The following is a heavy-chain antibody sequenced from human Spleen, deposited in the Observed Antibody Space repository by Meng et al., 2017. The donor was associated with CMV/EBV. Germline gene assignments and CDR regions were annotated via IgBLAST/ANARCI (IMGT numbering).Heavy chain of an antibody. J-gene: IGHJ5*02. CDR3: AKGGNWLEP. CDR2: IRYDGCKK. Sequence: GGSLRLSCAASGFTFSSYDMYWVRQAPGKGLEWVAFIRYDGCKKYCTDSVKGRFTISKDNSKNSLYLQMNSLRTEDTAMYYCAKGGNWLEPWGQGTLVAVSS. CDR1: GFTFSSYD. V-gene: IGHV3-30*02.